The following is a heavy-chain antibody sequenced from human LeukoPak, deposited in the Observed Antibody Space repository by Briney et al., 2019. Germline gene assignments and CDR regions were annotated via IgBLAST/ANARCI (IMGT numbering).Heavy chain of an antibody. D-gene: IGHD4-17*01. Sequence: ASVKVSCKASGYTFSGYNIHWVRQAPGQGLEWMGWINPNSGGTNYAQKFQGRVTMTRDTFISTAYMEVRRLRSDDTAVYFCARYGHSPFFDYWGQGTLVIVSS. CDR2: INPNSGGT. CDR1: GYTFSGYN. CDR3: ARYGHSPFFDY. J-gene: IGHJ4*02. V-gene: IGHV1-2*02.